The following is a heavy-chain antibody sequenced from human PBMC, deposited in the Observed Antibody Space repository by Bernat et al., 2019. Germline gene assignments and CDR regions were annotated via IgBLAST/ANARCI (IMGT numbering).Heavy chain of an antibody. CDR3: AGSPGTSTMDY. CDR2: INQDGGEK. V-gene: IGHV3-7*04. Sequence: EVQLVESGGGLVQPGGSLRLSCSASGFTFSMYWMSWVRQAPGKGLEWVANINQDGGEKYYVDSVMGRFTISSDNGKNSLYLHMSSLRVEETAVYDGAGSPGTSTMDYWGQGTLVTVSS. D-gene: IGHD1-7*01. CDR1: GFTFSMYW. J-gene: IGHJ4*02.